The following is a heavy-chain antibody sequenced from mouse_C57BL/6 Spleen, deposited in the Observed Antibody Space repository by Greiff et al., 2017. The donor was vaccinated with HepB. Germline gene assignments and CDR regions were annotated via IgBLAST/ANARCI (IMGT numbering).Heavy chain of an antibody. Sequence: VKLVESGAELVRPGASVKLSCKASGYTFTDYYINWVKQRPGQGLEWIARIYPGSGNTYYNEKFKGKATLTAEKSSSTAYMQLSSLTSEDSAVYFCARGNVWGTGTTVTVSS. CDR2: IYPGSGNT. CDR1: GYTFTDYY. V-gene: IGHV1-76*01. J-gene: IGHJ1*03. CDR3: ARGNV.